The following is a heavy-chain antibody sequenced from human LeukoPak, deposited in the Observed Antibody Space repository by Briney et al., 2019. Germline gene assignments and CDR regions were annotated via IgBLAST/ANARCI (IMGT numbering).Heavy chain of an antibody. CDR2: IYTSGST. CDR3: ARDPTRQDYFDY. CDR1: GGSISTYF. Sequence: SETLSLTCTVSGGSISTYFWSWIRQPAGKGLEWIGRIYTSGSTNYNPSLKSRVTMSVDTSKNQFSLHLYSVTPEDTAVYYCARDPTRQDYFDYWGQGTLVTVSS. J-gene: IGHJ4*02. V-gene: IGHV4-4*07.